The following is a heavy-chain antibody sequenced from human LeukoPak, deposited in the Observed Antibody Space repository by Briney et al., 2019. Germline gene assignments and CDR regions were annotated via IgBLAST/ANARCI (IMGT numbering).Heavy chain of an antibody. CDR2: IYPGDSDT. Sequence: GESLKISCKGSGYTFTSYWIGWVRQMPGKGLEWMGIIYPGDSDTRYSPSFQGQVTISADKSITTAYLQWSSLKTSDTAMYYCARRCTMIRGVMWGQGTLVTVSS. CDR3: ARRCTMIRGVM. D-gene: IGHD3-10*01. CDR1: GYTFTSYW. J-gene: IGHJ4*02. V-gene: IGHV5-51*01.